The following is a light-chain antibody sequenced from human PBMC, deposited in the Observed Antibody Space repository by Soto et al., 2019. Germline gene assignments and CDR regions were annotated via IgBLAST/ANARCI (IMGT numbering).Light chain of an antibody. Sequence: QSALTQPASVSGSPGQSITISCTGTSSDVGGYDFVSWYQQHPGKAPKLMIYGVSNRPSVVSDRFSGSKSGNTASLTISGLQAEREGDYYCSSYTSSSTLYVFGTGTKVTVL. CDR2: GVS. CDR1: SSDVGGYDF. J-gene: IGLJ1*01. CDR3: SSYTSSSTLYV. V-gene: IGLV2-14*01.